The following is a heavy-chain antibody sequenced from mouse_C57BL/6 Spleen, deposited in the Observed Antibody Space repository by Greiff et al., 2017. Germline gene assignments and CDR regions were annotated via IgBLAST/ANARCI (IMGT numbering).Heavy chain of an antibody. CDR3: ANRVWYFDV. CDR1: GYSFTDYN. CDR2: INTNYGTT. Sequence: VQLKQSGPELVKPGASVKISCKASGYSFTDYNMNWVKQSTGKSLEWIGVINTNYGTTSYTQKFKGKATLTVDQSSSTAYMQLDDLTSEDSAVYYCANRVWYFDVWGTGTTVTVAS. V-gene: IGHV1-39*01. J-gene: IGHJ1*03.